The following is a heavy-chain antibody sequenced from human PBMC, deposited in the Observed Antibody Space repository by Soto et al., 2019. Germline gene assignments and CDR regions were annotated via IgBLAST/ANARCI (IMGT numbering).Heavy chain of an antibody. CDR3: VKERYAQLWLEDYGMDV. D-gene: IGHD5-18*01. V-gene: IGHV3-30*18. Sequence: QVQLVESGGGVVQPGRSLRLSYAASGFTFSSYGMHWVRQAPGKGLEWVALISYDGTDKYYADSVKGRFTISRDNSKNTLYLQMSSLGPEDTAVYYCVKERYAQLWLEDYGMDVWGQGTTVTV. J-gene: IGHJ6*02. CDR1: GFTFSSYG. CDR2: ISYDGTDK.